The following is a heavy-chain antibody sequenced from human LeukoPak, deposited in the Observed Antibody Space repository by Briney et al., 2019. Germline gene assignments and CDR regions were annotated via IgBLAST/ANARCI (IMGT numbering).Heavy chain of an antibody. J-gene: IGHJ3*01. CDR1: GFTFSSYS. D-gene: IGHD7-27*01. CDR3: AKSTGDNTRGETFDL. CDR2: ISSSSSYI. V-gene: IGHV3-21*04. Sequence: GGSLRLSCAASGFTFSSYSMNWVRKAPGKGLEWVSSISSSSSYIYYADSVKGRFTITRDNAKNSLYLQMNSLRAEDTALYYCAKSTGDNTRGETFDLWGQGTMVTVSS.